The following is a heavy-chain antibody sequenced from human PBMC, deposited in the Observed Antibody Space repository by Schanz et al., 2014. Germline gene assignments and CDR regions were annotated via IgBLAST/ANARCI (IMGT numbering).Heavy chain of an antibody. V-gene: IGHV3-7*01. Sequence: EVQLVESGGGLVQPGGSLRLSCAVSGSTFSNYWMTWVRQAPGKGLEWVANINQDASEKYYVDSVKGRFTVSRDNAKNSLFLQMNSLRIEDTAVYYCAKYGTGMGVSFEYWGQGTLVTVSS. D-gene: IGHD3-16*01. CDR3: AKYGTGMGVSFEY. CDR2: INQDASEK. CDR1: GSTFSNYW. J-gene: IGHJ4*02.